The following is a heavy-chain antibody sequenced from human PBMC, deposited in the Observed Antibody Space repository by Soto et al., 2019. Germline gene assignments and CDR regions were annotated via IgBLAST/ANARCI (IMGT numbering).Heavy chain of an antibody. J-gene: IGHJ6*02. CDR3: ARRIAARFYYYVMDV. V-gene: IGHV4-34*01. D-gene: IGHD6-6*01. CDR1: GGSFSGYY. Sequence: TLSLTCAVYGGSFSGYYWSWIRQPPGKGLEWIGEINHSGSTNYSPSLKSRVTISVDTSKNQFSLKLSSVTAADTAVYYCARRIAARFYYYVMDVWGQGTTVTVSS. CDR2: INHSGST.